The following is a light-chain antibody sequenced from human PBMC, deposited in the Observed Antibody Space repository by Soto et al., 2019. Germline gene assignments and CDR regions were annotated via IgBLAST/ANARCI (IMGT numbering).Light chain of an antibody. J-gene: IGKJ5*01. CDR1: QSVSSY. Sequence: VSTQSPFILSLPPAERASLSCRASQSVSSYLAWYQQKPGQAPRLLIYDASSRATGIPDRFIGSGSGTDFTLTISRLEPEDFAVYYCQQFGTSTPITFGQGTRLENK. CDR3: QQFGTSTPIT. CDR2: DAS. V-gene: IGKV3-20*01.